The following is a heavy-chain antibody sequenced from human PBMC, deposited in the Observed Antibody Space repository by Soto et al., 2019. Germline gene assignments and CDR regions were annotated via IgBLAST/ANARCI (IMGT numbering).Heavy chain of an antibody. D-gene: IGHD1-1*01. V-gene: IGHV3-30*18. Sequence: QVQLVESGGGVVHPGRSLRLSCAASGFTLSDFGMPWVRLAPGKGLEWVAMISHDGTTKYWADSEKGRFTISRDNSKNALYLQMNSLRAEDTAVYYCAKDRRDGEYNSVYDFWGQGALVTVSS. CDR2: ISHDGTTK. CDR3: AKDRRDGEYNSVYDF. J-gene: IGHJ4*02. CDR1: GFTLSDFG.